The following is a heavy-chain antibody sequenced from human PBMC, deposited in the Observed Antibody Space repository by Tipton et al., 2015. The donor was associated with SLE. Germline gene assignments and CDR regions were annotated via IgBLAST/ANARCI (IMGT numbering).Heavy chain of an antibody. Sequence: SLRLSCAASGFTFSFFSMEWVRQAPGKGLEWVSGISLNSDTIAYADSVKGRITISRDNAKNSLYLQMDSLRAEDTALYYCAKDRGAIKYYGMDVWGQGTTVTVSS. CDR2: ISLNSDTI. CDR3: AKDRGAIKYYGMDV. CDR1: GFTFSFFS. V-gene: IGHV3-9*01. J-gene: IGHJ6*02.